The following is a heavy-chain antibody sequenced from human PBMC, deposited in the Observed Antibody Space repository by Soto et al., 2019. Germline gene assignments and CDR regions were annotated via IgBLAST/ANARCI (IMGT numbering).Heavy chain of an antibody. D-gene: IGHD3-10*01. Sequence: QVQLQQWGAGLFKPSENLSLTCAVYGWSFSGYQWSWIRQTPGPGLEWIGEINDSGNINFNPSLQRLVADLLNTPKKPISMQLSSVTAADMYVYDSARDLIVWFGDLYGRRGYYYDMDVWGKGTTVTVSS. CDR2: INDSGNI. V-gene: IGHV4-34*01. CDR1: GWSFSGYQ. CDR3: ARDLIVWFGDLYGRRGYYYDMDV. J-gene: IGHJ6*03.